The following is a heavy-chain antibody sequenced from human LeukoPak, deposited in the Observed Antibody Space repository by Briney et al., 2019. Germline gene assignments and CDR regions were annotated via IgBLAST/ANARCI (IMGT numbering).Heavy chain of an antibody. CDR1: GGSFSGYY. V-gene: IGHV4-34*01. CDR3: ATTRRKAYANHWHWFDP. J-gene: IGHJ5*02. D-gene: IGHD2-2*01. Sequence: PSETLSLTCIVSGGSFSGYYWSWIRQPPGKGLQWIGEIDHTGSTNYNPSLKSRVTISVDTSKNQFSLRLKSVTAADTGVYHCATTRRKAYANHWHWFDPWGQGTVVTVPS. CDR2: IDHTGST.